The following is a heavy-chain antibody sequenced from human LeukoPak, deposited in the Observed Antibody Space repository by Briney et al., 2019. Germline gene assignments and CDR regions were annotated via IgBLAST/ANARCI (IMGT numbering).Heavy chain of an antibody. CDR3: ARAMN. Sequence: GGSLRLSCAASEFTFSSDWMSWVRQAPGKGLEWVASINQDGSEKYYVDSVKGRFTISRDNAKNSPYLQMNSLRGEDTAVYYCARAMNWGQGTLVTVSS. CDR2: INQDGSEK. D-gene: IGHD3-22*01. V-gene: IGHV3-7*01. J-gene: IGHJ4*02. CDR1: EFTFSSDW.